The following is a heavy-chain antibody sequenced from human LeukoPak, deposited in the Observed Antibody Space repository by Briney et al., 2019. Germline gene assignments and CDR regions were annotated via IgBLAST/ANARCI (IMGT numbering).Heavy chain of an antibody. CDR1: GFTFSSYG. D-gene: IGHD6-19*01. J-gene: IGHJ4*02. V-gene: IGHV3-30*18. Sequence: GGSLRLSCAASGFTFSSYGMHWVRQAPGKGLEWVAVISYDGSNKYYAHSVKGRFTISRDNSKNTLYLQMNSLRAEDTAVYYCAKGIAVENWGQGTLVTVSS. CDR3: AKGIAVEN. CDR2: ISYDGSNK.